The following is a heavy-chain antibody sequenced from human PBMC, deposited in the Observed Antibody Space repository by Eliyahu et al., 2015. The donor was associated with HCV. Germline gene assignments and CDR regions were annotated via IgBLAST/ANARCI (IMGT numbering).Heavy chain of an antibody. CDR1: GFTFSSYA. CDR2: ISYDGSNK. CDR3: ASTTLYGDYAYFDY. D-gene: IGHD4-17*01. Sequence: QVQLVESGGGVVQPGRSLRLSCAASGFTFSSYAMHWVRQAPGKGLEWVAVISYDGSNKYYADSVKGRFTISRDNSKNTLYLQMNSLRAEDTAVYYCASTTLYGDYAYFDYWGQGTLVTVSS. V-gene: IGHV3-30-3*01. J-gene: IGHJ4*02.